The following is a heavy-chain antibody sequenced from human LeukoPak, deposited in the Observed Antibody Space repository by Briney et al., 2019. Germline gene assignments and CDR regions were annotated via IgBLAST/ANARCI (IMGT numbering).Heavy chain of an antibody. Sequence: GGSLRLSCAASGFTFSSYSMNWVRQAPGKGLEWVSYISSSSTIYYADSVKGRFTISRDNAKNTLYLQMNSLTAEDTAVYYCALDCCTGSRFDHWGQGTLVTVSS. D-gene: IGHD2-8*02. CDR1: GFTFSSYS. V-gene: IGHV3-48*04. CDR3: ALDCCTGSRFDH. CDR2: ISSSSTI. J-gene: IGHJ4*02.